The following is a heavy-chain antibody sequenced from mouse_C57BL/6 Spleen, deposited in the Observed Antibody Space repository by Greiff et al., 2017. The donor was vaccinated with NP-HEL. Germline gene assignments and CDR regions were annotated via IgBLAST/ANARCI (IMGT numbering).Heavy chain of an antibody. D-gene: IGHD1-1*01. J-gene: IGHJ2*01. CDR2: ISDGGSYT. Sequence: EVQRVESGGGLVKPGGSLKLSCAASGFTFSSYAMSWVRQTPEKRLEWVATISDGGSYTYYPDNVKGRFPISRDNAKNNLYLQMSHLKSEDTAMYYCARENYGYFDYWGQGTTLTVSS. CDR1: GFTFSSYA. V-gene: IGHV5-4*01. CDR3: ARENYGYFDY.